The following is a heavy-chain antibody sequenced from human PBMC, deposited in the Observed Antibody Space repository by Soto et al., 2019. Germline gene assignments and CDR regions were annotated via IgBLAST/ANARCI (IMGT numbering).Heavy chain of an antibody. CDR3: ARGPRYWNYGTY. D-gene: IGHD1-7*01. J-gene: IGHJ4*02. CDR2: INASTGNT. Sequence: ASVKVSCKASGYTSTSYAMHWVRQAPGQRLEWMGWINASTGNTKYSQKFQGRVTMTRNTSVSTAYMELSSLRSEDTAVYYCARGPRYWNYGTYWGQGTLVTVSS. V-gene: IGHV1-3*01. CDR1: GYTSTSYA.